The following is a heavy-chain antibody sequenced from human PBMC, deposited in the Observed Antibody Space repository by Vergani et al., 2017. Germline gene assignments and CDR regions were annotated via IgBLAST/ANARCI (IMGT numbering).Heavy chain of an antibody. J-gene: IGHJ4*02. CDR1: GFTFSNAW. CDR3: TTEKIAVAGTYSFDY. CDR2: IKSKTDGGTT. D-gene: IGHD6-19*01. V-gene: IGHV3-15*01. Sequence: EVQLVESGGGLVKPGGSLRLSCAASGFTFSNAWMSWVRQAPGKGLEWVGRIKSKTDGGTTDYAAPVKGRFTISRDDSKNTLYLQMNSLKTEDTAVYYCTTEKIAVAGTYSFDYWGQGTLVTVSS.